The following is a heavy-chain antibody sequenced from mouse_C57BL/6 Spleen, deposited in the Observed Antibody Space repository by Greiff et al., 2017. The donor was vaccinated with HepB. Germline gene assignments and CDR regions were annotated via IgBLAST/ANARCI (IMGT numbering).Heavy chain of an antibody. CDR2: IYPGDGDT. J-gene: IGHJ2*01. V-gene: IGHV1-82*01. CDR3: ASQSNYFDY. Sequence: QVQLQQSGPELVKPGASVKISCKASGYAFSSSWMNWVKQRPGKGLEWIGRIYPGDGDTNYNGKFKGKATLTADKSSSTAYMQRSSLTSEDSAVYFCASQSNYFDYWGQGTTLTVSS. CDR1: GYAFSSSW. D-gene: IGHD1-3*01.